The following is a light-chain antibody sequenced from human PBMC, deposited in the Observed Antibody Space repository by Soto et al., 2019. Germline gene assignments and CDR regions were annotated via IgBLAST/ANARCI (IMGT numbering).Light chain of an antibody. CDR3: QQYKSWWPIT. V-gene: IGKV3-15*01. CDR2: NAV. CDR1: QSIDNK. Sequence: EIVLTQSPATLSVSPGERATLSCRASQSIDNKFVWYQQKPGQAPSLLLSNAVTRAPGIPARFSGSGFGTEFTLTISSLQPEDFAIYYCQQYKSWWPITFGQGTRLEI. J-gene: IGKJ5*01.